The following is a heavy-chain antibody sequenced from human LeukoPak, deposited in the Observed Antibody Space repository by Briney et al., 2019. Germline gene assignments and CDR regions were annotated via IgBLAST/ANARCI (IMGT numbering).Heavy chain of an antibody. V-gene: IGHV4-38-2*01. D-gene: IGHD2-15*01. Sequence: SETLSLTCAVSGYSISSGYYWGWIRQPPGKGLEWIGCIYHSGSTYYNPSLNSRVTNSVDTSKNQFSLKRSSVTAADTAVYYCARGGDIVVVVAANAFDYWGQGNLVTVSS. J-gene: IGHJ4*02. CDR3: ARGGDIVVVVAANAFDY. CDR1: GYSISSGYY. CDR2: IYHSGST.